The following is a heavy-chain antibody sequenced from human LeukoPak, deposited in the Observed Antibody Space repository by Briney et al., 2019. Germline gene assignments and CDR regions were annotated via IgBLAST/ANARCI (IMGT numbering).Heavy chain of an antibody. CDR1: GGSFNGYY. Sequence: SETLSLTCAVYGGSFNGYYWSWIRQPPGEGLEWIGTIYYSGTTYYNPSLGSRVTISLDTSKNQFSLKLTSVTAADTAVYYCARRSTKENGFDFWGQGTLVTVSS. J-gene: IGHJ4*02. D-gene: IGHD1-1*01. CDR2: IYYSGTT. V-gene: IGHV4-34*01. CDR3: ARRSTKENGFDF.